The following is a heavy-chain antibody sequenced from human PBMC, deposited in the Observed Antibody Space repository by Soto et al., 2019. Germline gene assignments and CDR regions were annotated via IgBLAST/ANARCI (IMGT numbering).Heavy chain of an antibody. CDR1: GFSFSSYW. D-gene: IGHD5-18*01. J-gene: IGHJ4*02. V-gene: IGHV3-74*01. Sequence: VQLVESGGGLVQPGGSLRLSCAASGFSFSSYWIHWVRQAPGKGLVWVSRIKTDGGTTDYADSVKGRFTISRDNAKNTLYLQMNSLRAEDTAVYYCAKREGNTYGLFHWGQGTLVTVSS. CDR3: AKREGNTYGLFH. CDR2: IKTDGGTT.